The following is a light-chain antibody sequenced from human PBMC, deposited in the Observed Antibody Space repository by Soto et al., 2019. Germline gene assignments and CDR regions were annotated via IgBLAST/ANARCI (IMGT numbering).Light chain of an antibody. J-gene: IGLJ1*01. Sequence: QSALTQPASVSGSPGQSITTSCTGTSSTVGGFNVVSWYQQHPGKAPKVIIYEGIKRPSGISNRFSGSNSGSTASLTISGLQAEDEADYYCCSHVGATTYVFGTGTKVTVL. CDR2: EGI. CDR1: SSTVGGFNV. V-gene: IGLV2-23*01. CDR3: CSHVGATTYV.